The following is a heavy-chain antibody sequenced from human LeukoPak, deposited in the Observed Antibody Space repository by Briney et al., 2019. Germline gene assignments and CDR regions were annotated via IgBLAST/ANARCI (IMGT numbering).Heavy chain of an antibody. V-gene: IGHV3-49*03. D-gene: IGHD1-26*01. CDR3: TREVGGFDY. J-gene: IGHJ4*02. CDR1: GFTFGDYA. Sequence: GGSLRLSCTASGFTFGDYAMSWLRQAPGKGLEWVGFIRSKAYGGTTEYAASVKGRFTISRDDSKSIAYLQMNSLKTEDTAVYYCTREVGGFDYWGQGTLVTVSS. CDR2: IRSKAYGGTT.